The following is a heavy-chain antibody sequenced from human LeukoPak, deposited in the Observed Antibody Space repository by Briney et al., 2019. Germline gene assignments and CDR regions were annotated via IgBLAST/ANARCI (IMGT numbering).Heavy chain of an antibody. Sequence: GRSLRLSCAASGFSFSSYEMNCVRQAPGKGLEWVSYISSSGNTIYYADSVKGRFTISRDNAKNSLFLQMNSLRAEDTAVYYCWRSGFRNSVSCYGLDLWGQGTLVTVSS. J-gene: IGHJ4*02. CDR2: ISSSGNTI. D-gene: IGHD2-2*01. CDR3: WRSGFRNSVSCYGLDL. CDR1: GFSFSSYE. V-gene: IGHV3-48*03.